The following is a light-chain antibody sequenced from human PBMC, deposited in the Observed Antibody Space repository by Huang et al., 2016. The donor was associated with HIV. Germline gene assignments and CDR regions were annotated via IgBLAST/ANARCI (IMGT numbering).Light chain of an antibody. V-gene: IGKV3-15*01. CDR1: HSVSSN. CDR3: QQYDNWPLT. J-gene: IGKJ5*01. Sequence: STRAGGPGERSTLACRASHSVSSNLAGYQKKPGQAPRLLIHGASTRATGIPARFSGSGSGTEFTLAISSLQSEDSGVYFCQQYDNWPLTFGQGTRLEMK. CDR2: GAS.